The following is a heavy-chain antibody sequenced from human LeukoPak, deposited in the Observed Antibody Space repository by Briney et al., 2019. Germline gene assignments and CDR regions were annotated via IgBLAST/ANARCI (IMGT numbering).Heavy chain of an antibody. CDR3: ARAPLGVERKYCSGGSCYSTPYYFDY. D-gene: IGHD2-15*01. Sequence: ASVKVSCKASGGTFSSYAISWVRQAPGQGPEWMGGIIPIFGTANYAQKFQGRVTITADKSTSTAYMELSSLRSEDTAVYYCARAPLGVERKYCSGGSCYSTPYYFDYWGQGTLVTVSS. V-gene: IGHV1-69*06. CDR2: IIPIFGTA. J-gene: IGHJ4*02. CDR1: GGTFSSYA.